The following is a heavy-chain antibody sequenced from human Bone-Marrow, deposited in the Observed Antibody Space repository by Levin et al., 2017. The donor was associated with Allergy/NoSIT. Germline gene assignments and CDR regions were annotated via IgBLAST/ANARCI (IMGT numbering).Heavy chain of an antibody. D-gene: IGHD1-26*01. CDR1: GFTFSSYW. CDR2: INTYGSTT. Sequence: GESLKISCAASGFTFSSYWMHWVRQAPGKGLVWVSRINTYGSTTNYADSLTFLFPISRDNATNTLYLQMNSLRAEDTAVYYCARALIVGATSGGDYWGQGTLVNVSS. J-gene: IGHJ4*02. V-gene: IGHV3-74*01. CDR3: ARALIVGATSGGDY.